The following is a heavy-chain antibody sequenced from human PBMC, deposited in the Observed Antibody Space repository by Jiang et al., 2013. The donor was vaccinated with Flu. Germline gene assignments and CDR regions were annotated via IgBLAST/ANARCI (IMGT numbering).Heavy chain of an antibody. D-gene: IGHD4-17*01. CDR3: ASTGPETPVTTPHYYGMDV. J-gene: IGHJ6*02. CDR2: ISHSGDADYT. CDR1: GASVSSGDYW. V-gene: IGHV4-31*03. Sequence: KPSQTLSLTCTVSGASVSSGDYWWSWVRQHPVKGLEWIGYISHSGDADYTYYNPSLESRVSISMDTSENQFSLKLTSVTAADTAVYFCASTGPETPVTTPHYYGMDVWGQGTTVTVSS.